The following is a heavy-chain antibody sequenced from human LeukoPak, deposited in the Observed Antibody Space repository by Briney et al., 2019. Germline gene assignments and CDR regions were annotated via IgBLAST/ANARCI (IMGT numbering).Heavy chain of an antibody. CDR2: ISGSGGST. CDR1: GFTFNQFG. Sequence: PGGSLRLSCAASGFTFNQFGMHWVRQAPGKGLEWVSAISGSGGSTYYADSVKGRFTISRDNSKNTLYLQMNSLRAEDTAVYYCAKDRLPDYYDSSGYQDWGQGTLVTVSS. J-gene: IGHJ4*02. D-gene: IGHD3-22*01. V-gene: IGHV3-23*01. CDR3: AKDRLPDYYDSSGYQD.